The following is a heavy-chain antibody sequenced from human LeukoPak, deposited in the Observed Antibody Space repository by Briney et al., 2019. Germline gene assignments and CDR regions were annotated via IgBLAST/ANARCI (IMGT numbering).Heavy chain of an antibody. J-gene: IGHJ4*02. CDR3: ATHCAGGSCYSH. Sequence: ASVKVSCKASGYTFSSYGIIWVRQAPGQGLEWMGGISADNGDTNYAQNLQGRVTMTTDTSTSTAYMELRSLRSDDTAVYYCATHCAGGSCYSHWGQGPLVTVSS. CDR1: GYTFSSYG. CDR2: ISADNGDT. D-gene: IGHD2-15*01. V-gene: IGHV1-18*01.